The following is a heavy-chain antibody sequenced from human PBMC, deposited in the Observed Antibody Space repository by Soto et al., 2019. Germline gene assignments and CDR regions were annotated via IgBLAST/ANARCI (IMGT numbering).Heavy chain of an antibody. D-gene: IGHD2-2*01. CDR2: IIPIFGTA. V-gene: IGHV1-69*13. CDR3: ARTGSSYYGMDV. Sequence: SVKVSCKASGGTFSSYAISWVRQAPGQGLEWMGGIIPIFGTANYAQKFQGRVTITADESTSTAYMELSSLRSEDTAVYYCARTGSSYYGMDVWGQGTTVTVSS. J-gene: IGHJ6*02. CDR1: GGTFSSYA.